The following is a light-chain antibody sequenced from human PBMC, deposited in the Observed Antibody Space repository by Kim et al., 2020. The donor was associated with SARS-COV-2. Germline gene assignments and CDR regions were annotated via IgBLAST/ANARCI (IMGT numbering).Light chain of an antibody. CDR2: GAS. Sequence: GDRVTINCRASQDIRNDLGWYQQNPGRAPKRLIYGASSLQSGVPSRFSGSGSGTAFTLTISSLQPEDFATYFCLQHNTYPITFGQGTRL. V-gene: IGKV1-17*01. CDR1: QDIRND. J-gene: IGKJ5*01. CDR3: LQHNTYPIT.